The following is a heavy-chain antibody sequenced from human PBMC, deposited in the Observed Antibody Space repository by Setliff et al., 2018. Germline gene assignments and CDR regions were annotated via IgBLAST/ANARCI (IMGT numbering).Heavy chain of an antibody. CDR2: ISPGDSDT. Sequence: PGESLKISCKGSGYSFTSYWIGWVRQMPGKGLEWMGIISPGDSDTRYSPSFQGQVTISADKSISTAYLQWSSLKASDTAMYYCARQYYNFWSGPNWFDPWGQGTLVTVSS. CDR3: ARQYYNFWSGPNWFDP. CDR1: GYSFTSYW. J-gene: IGHJ5*02. V-gene: IGHV5-51*01. D-gene: IGHD3-3*01.